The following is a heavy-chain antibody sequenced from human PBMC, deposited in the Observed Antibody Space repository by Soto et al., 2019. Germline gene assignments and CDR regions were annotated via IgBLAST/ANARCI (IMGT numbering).Heavy chain of an antibody. D-gene: IGHD2-8*01. V-gene: IGHV3-48*02. CDR2: ISSSGSPK. CDR3: ARVYSYGMDV. CDR1: GFTFSRYS. Sequence: PGGSLRLSCAASGFTFSRYSINWGRQAPGKGLEWVSYISSSGSPKYYADSVKGRFTISRDNAKNSLYLQMNSLRDEDTAVYYCARVYSYGMDVWGQGTTVTVSS. J-gene: IGHJ6*02.